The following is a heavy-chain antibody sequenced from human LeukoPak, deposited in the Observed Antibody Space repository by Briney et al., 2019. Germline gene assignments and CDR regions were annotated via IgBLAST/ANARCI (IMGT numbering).Heavy chain of an antibody. CDR3: ARSGTRSGWYLIDAFDI. Sequence: SETLSLTCTVSGGSISSYYWSWIRQPPGKGLEWIGYIYYSGSTNYNPSLKSRVTISVDKSKNQFSLKLSSVTAADTAVYYCARSGTRSGWYLIDAFDIWGQGTMVTVSS. V-gene: IGHV4-59*01. J-gene: IGHJ3*02. CDR2: IYYSGST. D-gene: IGHD6-19*01. CDR1: GGSISSYY.